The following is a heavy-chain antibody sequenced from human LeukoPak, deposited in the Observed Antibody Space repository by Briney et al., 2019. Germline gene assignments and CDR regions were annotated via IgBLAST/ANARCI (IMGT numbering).Heavy chain of an antibody. Sequence: TASETLSLTCTVSGGSISSYYWSWIRQPPGKGLEWIGYIYYSGSTNYNPSLKSRVTISVDTSKNQFSLKLSSVTAADTAVYYCARACGSSTSCYRKNWFDPWGQGTLVTVSS. CDR1: GGSISSYY. CDR3: ARACGSSTSCYRKNWFDP. V-gene: IGHV4-59*08. CDR2: IYYSGST. J-gene: IGHJ5*02. D-gene: IGHD2-2*02.